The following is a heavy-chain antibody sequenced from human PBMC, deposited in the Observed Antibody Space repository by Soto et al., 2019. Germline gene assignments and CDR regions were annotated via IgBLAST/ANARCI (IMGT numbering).Heavy chain of an antibody. J-gene: IGHJ6*02. CDR1: GYTFTSYG. CDR3: ARVRGIAARLDYYDCCMDV. CDR2: ISAYNGNT. Sequence: QVELVQSGAEVKKPGASVKVSCKASGYTFTSYGISWVRQAPGQGLEWMGWISAYNGNTNYAQKLQRRVTMTTDTSTSTAYMELRSLRSHDTAVDYCARVRGIAARLDYYDCCMDVWGQGTTVTVSS. D-gene: IGHD6-6*01. V-gene: IGHV1-18*01.